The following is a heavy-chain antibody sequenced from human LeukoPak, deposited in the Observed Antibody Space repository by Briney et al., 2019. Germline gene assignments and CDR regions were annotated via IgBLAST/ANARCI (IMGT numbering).Heavy chain of an antibody. D-gene: IGHD3-16*01. CDR3: ARVGEWLFDIDV. CDR2: IYGNGST. CDR1: GDPISDYC. Sequence: SETLSLTCTVSGDPISDYCWTWIRQPAGTGLEWIGRIYGNGSTNYNPSLKSRVAMSIDTSKMQFSLKLRSVTAADTAVYYCARVGEWLFDIDVWGKGTTVIVSS. J-gene: IGHJ6*03. V-gene: IGHV4-4*07.